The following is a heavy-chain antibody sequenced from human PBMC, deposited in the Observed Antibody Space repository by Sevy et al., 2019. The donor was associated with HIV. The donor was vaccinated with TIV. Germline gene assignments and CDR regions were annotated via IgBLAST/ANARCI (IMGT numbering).Heavy chain of an antibody. V-gene: IGHV4-34*01. Sequence: SETLSLTCAVYGGSFSGYYWSWIRQPPGKGLEWIGEINHSGSTNYNPSLKSRVTISVDTSKNQFSLKLSSVTAADTAVYYCAREGTVYDFWSGHYPIGWFDPWGQGTVVTVSS. CDR2: INHSGST. J-gene: IGHJ5*02. CDR1: GGSFSGYY. D-gene: IGHD3-3*01. CDR3: AREGTVYDFWSGHYPIGWFDP.